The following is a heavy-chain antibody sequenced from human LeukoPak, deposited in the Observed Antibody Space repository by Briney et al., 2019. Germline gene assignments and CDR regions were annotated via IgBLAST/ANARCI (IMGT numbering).Heavy chain of an antibody. V-gene: IGHV4-38-2*02. D-gene: IGHD6-6*01. CDR1: NYSISSGYY. CDR3: ARDLPSIARLYYFDY. Sequence: ETLSLTCSVSNYSISSGYYWGWIRQPPGRGLEWIGSIYHSRSTYYNPSLKSRVTISVDTSKNQFSLKLSSVTAADTAVYYCARDLPSIARLYYFDYWGQGTLVTVSS. J-gene: IGHJ4*02. CDR2: IYHSRST.